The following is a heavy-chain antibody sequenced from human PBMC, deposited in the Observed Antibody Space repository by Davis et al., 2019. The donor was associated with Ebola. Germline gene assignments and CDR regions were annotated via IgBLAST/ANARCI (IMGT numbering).Heavy chain of an antibody. D-gene: IGHD3-10*01. CDR2: IKQDGSAE. CDR1: GFTFRSYW. CDR3: ARDRSGYYGSAYYFDH. Sequence: PGGSLRLSCAVSGFTFRSYWMSWVRQTPGQGLEWVANIKQDGSAENYVDSVKGRFSISRDNTRNSLYLQMDSLRVEDTAVYYCARDRSGYYGSAYYFDHWGQGTQVTVSS. J-gene: IGHJ4*02. V-gene: IGHV3-7*01.